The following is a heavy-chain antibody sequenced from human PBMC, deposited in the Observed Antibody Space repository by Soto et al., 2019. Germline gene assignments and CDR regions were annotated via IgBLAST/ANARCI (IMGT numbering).Heavy chain of an antibody. Sequence: GGSLRLSCAASGFTFSSYAMSWVRQAPGKGLEWVSAISGSGGSTYYADSVKGRFTISRDNSKNTLYLQMNSLRAEDTAVYYCAKVGPYSSGWYSAYDWFDPWGQGTLVTVSS. J-gene: IGHJ5*02. CDR2: ISGSGGST. V-gene: IGHV3-23*01. D-gene: IGHD6-19*01. CDR1: GFTFSSYA. CDR3: AKVGPYSSGWYSAYDWFDP.